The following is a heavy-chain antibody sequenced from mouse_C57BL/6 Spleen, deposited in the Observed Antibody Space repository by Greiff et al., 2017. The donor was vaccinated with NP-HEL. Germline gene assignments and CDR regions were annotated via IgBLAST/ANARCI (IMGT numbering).Heavy chain of an antibody. CDR2: IDPSDSET. CDR3: ARWGNYPYYFDY. D-gene: IGHD2-1*01. J-gene: IGHJ2*01. CDR1: GYTFTSYW. V-gene: IGHV1-52*01. Sequence: QVQLQQPGAELVRPGSSVKLSCKASGYTFTSYWMHWVKQRPIHGLEWIGNIDPSDSETHYNQKFKDKATLTVDKSSSTAYMQLSSLTSEDSAVYYCARWGNYPYYFDYWGQGTTLTVSS.